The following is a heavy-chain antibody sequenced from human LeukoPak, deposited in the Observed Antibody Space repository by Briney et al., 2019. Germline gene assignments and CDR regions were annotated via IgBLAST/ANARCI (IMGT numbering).Heavy chain of an antibody. CDR3: AREAPYYGSGSYYLRVHAFDI. J-gene: IGHJ3*02. V-gene: IGHV4-61*01. CDR2: IYYSGST. D-gene: IGHD3-10*01. CDR1: GGSISSGSYY. Sequence: SETLSLTCTVSGGSISSGSYYWSWIRQPPGKGLEWIGYIYYSGSTNYNPSLKSRVTISVDTSKNQFSLKLSSVTAADTAVYYCAREAPYYGSGSYYLRVHAFDIWGQGTMVTVSS.